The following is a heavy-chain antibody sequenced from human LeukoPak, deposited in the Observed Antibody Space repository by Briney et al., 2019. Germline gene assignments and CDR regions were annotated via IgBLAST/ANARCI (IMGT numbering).Heavy chain of an antibody. D-gene: IGHD3-10*01. Sequence: PSETLSRTCTVSGGSISSSSYYWGWIRQPPGKGLEWIGSIYYSGSTYYNPSLKSRVTISVDTSKNQFSLRLSSVTAADTAVYYCARLGSFVDYWGQGTLVTVSS. CDR3: ARLGSFVDY. CDR2: IYYSGST. J-gene: IGHJ4*02. CDR1: GGSISSSSYY. V-gene: IGHV4-39*01.